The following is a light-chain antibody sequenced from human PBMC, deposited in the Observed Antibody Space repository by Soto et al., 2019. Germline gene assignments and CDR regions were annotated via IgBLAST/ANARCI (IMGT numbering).Light chain of an antibody. CDR1: KIGSKI. V-gene: IGLV3-21*02. J-gene: IGLJ1*01. Sequence: SYELTQPPSGSVAPGQTANITCWGDKIGSKIVHWYKQRPGQAPVAVVFDATDRPSGIPDRISASRSGDTATLTISRVDAGDEADYYCQVWASTDEIFVFGSGTKVTVL. CDR2: DAT. CDR3: QVWASTDEIFV.